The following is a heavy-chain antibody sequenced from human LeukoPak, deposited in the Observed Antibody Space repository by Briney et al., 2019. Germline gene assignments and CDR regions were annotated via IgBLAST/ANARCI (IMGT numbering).Heavy chain of an antibody. CDR2: IYSGGST. CDR1: GFTVSSNY. D-gene: IGHD1-26*01. V-gene: IGHV3-53*01. J-gene: IGHJ4*02. CDR3: ARVLWELLGRGGSYYLDY. Sequence: PGGSLRLSCAASGFTVSSNYMSWVRQAPGKGLEWVSLIYSGGSTYYADSVKGRFTISRDNSKNTLYLQMNSLRAEDTAVYYCARVLWELLGRGGSYYLDYWGQGTLVTVSS.